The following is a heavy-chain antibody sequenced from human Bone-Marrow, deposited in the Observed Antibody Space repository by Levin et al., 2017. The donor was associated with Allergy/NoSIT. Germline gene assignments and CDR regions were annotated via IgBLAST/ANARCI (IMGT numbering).Heavy chain of an antibody. CDR1: GFTFRDYS. CDR3: TREAITGTSWFDP. Sequence: GESLKISCTASGFTFRDYSMNWVRQAPGKGLEWVGLIRGKTYDGTTEYAASVRGRFTISRDDSKSVAYLHMNSLKTEDTAVYYCTREAITGTSWFDPWGQGTLVTVSS. CDR2: IRGKTYDGTT. D-gene: IGHD1/OR15-1a*01. J-gene: IGHJ5*02. V-gene: IGHV3-49*04.